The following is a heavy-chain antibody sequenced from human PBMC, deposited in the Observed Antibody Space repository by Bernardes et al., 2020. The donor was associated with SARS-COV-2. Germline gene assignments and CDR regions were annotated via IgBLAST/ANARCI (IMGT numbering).Heavy chain of an antibody. CDR1: GGSISSGGYY. CDR2: IAYNENT. J-gene: IGHJ5*02. D-gene: IGHD3-22*01. Sequence: SETLSLTCTVSGGSISSGGYYWSWIRQHPGKGREWIGYIAYNENTYYNPSLKSRVTISVGTSQSQFSLSLRSVTAADTAVYYCARNSNYYDSSGYYHNWFDPWGQGTLVTVSS. V-gene: IGHV4-31*03. CDR3: ARNSNYYDSSGYYHNWFDP.